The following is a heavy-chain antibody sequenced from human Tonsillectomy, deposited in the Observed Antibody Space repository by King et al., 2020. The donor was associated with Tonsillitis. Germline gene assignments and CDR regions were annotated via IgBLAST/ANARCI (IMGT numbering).Heavy chain of an antibody. CDR2: MNPNSGNT. V-gene: IGHV1-8*01. CDR3: ARGDLGYCSSTRCYSVDY. J-gene: IGHJ4*02. D-gene: IGHD2-2*02. Sequence: VQLVQSGAEVKKPGASVKVSCKASGYTFNFYDINWVRQATGQGLEWMGWMNPNSGNTGYARKFQGRVTMTRNTSISTAYMELSSLKSEDTAVYYCARGDLGYCSSTRCYSVDYWGQGTLVTVSS. CDR1: GYTFNFYD.